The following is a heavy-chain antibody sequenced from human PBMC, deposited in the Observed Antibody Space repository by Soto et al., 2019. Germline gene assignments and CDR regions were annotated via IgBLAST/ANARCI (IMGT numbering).Heavy chain of an antibody. D-gene: IGHD3-16*02. Sequence: QVQLVQSGAEVKKPGASVKVSCKASGYTFTSYGISWVRQAPGQGLEWMGWISAYNGNTNYAQKLQGRVTMTTDKSTGTAYMELRRLGSDDTAVYCCARYGWGSFRFFVPYYGMDVWVQGTTVTVSS. CDR2: ISAYNGNT. J-gene: IGHJ6*02. CDR1: GYTFTSYG. CDR3: ARYGWGSFRFFVPYYGMDV. V-gene: IGHV1-18*01.